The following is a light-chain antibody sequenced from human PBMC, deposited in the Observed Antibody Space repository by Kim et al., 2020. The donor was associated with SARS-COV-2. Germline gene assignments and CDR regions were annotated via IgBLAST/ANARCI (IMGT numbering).Light chain of an antibody. CDR2: RNN. V-gene: IGLV10-54*01. J-gene: IGLJ3*02. Sequence: RQTAKLTCTGNSNNVGNEGAAWLQHHQGHPPKLLSYRNNNRPSGISERLSASRSGNTASLTITGLQPEDEADYYCSAWDSSLSAWVFGGGTQLTVL. CDR1: SNNVGNEG. CDR3: SAWDSSLSAWV.